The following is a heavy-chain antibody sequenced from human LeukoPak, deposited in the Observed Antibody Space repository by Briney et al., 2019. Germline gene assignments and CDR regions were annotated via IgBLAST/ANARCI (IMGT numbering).Heavy chain of an antibody. Sequence: GGSLRLSCAASGFIFSSYAMSWVRQAPGKGLEWVSAISGSGGSTYYADSVKGRFTISRDNSKNTLYLQMNSLRAEDTAVYYYAKDMYSSSYYFDYWGQGTLVTVSS. D-gene: IGHD6-13*01. J-gene: IGHJ4*02. CDR3: AKDMYSSSYYFDY. V-gene: IGHV3-23*01. CDR2: ISGSGGST. CDR1: GFIFSSYA.